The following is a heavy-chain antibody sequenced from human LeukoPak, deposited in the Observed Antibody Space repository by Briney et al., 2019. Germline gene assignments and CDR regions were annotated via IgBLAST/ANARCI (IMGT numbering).Heavy chain of an antibody. CDR3: ARHVRTYYYDSSGPFDY. CDR1: GGSISSYY. Sequence: SETLSLTCTVPGGSISSYYWSWIRQPPGKGLEWIGYIYYSGSTNYNPSLKSRVTISVDTSKNQFSLKLSSVTAADTAVYYCARHVRTYYYDSSGPFDYWGQGTLVTVSS. CDR2: IYYSGST. J-gene: IGHJ4*02. D-gene: IGHD3-22*01. V-gene: IGHV4-59*08.